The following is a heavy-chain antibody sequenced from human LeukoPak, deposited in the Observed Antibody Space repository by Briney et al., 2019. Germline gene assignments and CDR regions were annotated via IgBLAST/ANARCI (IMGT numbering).Heavy chain of an antibody. Sequence: PSETLSLTCTVSGNSISSGDSYWSWIRQPAGKGLEWIGRIYTSGSTNYNPSLKSRVTISGDTSKNQFSLRLSSVTAADTAVYYCARDHVRFIRRRNNVFDIWGQGTMVTVSS. V-gene: IGHV4-61*02. J-gene: IGHJ3*02. CDR1: GNSISSGDSY. CDR2: IYTSGST. CDR3: ARDHVRFIRRRNNVFDI. D-gene: IGHD1-14*01.